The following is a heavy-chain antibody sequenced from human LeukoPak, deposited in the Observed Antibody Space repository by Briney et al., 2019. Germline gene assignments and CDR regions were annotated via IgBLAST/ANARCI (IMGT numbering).Heavy chain of an antibody. D-gene: IGHD7-27*01. J-gene: IGHJ5*02. CDR3: ARHFSITGGRLSGYWLDP. CDR2: MFYTGST. V-gene: IGHV4-59*08. CDR1: GGSITTYW. Sequence: SETLSLTCTVSGGSITTYWWSWVRQPPGKGLEWIAYMFYTGSTNYNPSLKSRVTISVDTSKNQVSLKLSSVTAADTAVYYCARHFSITGGRLSGYWLDPWGQGTLVTVSS.